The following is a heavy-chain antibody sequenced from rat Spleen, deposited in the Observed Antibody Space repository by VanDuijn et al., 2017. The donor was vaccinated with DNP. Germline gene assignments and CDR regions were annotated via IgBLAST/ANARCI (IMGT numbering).Heavy chain of an antibody. CDR3: ARGEYYGPWGYAMDA. CDR2: INWNANK. D-gene: IGHD1-6*01. J-gene: IGHJ4*01. CDR1: GFSLSTSGRV. V-gene: IGHV8S18*01. Sequence: QINLKESGPGMLQPSKTLSLTCSFSGFSLSTSGRVVSWIRQPSGKSLEWLATINWNANKYYNPSLKSRLTVSKDTSNTQVFLKITSVDIADTATYYCARGEYYGPWGYAMDAWGQGTSVTVSS.